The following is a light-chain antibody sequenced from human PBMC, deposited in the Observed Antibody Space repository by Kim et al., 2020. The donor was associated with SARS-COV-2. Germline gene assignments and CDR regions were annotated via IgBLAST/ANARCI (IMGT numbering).Light chain of an antibody. Sequence: ASVGDRVTITCRASQDVRKYLGWYQQNPGKAPKRLIYDSSSLQSGVPSRFSGSGFGTDFTLTITSLQPDDFAIYYCQQSQSAPWTFGQGTRVDIK. V-gene: IGKV1-12*01. CDR3: QQSQSAPWT. J-gene: IGKJ1*01. CDR2: DSS. CDR1: QDVRKY.